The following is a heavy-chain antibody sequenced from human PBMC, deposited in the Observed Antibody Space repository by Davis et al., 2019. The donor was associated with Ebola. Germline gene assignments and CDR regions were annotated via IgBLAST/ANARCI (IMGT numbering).Heavy chain of an antibody. J-gene: IGHJ6*02. CDR2: INHSGST. V-gene: IGHV4-34*01. Sequence: MPSETLSLTCDVYGGSFSGYYWSWIRQPPGKGLEWIGEINHSGSTNYNPSLKSRVTISVDTSKNQFSLKLSSVTAADTAVYYCASLYSSGWQYYYYYYGMDVWGQGTTVTVSS. CDR1: GGSFSGYY. D-gene: IGHD6-19*01. CDR3: ASLYSSGWQYYYYYYGMDV.